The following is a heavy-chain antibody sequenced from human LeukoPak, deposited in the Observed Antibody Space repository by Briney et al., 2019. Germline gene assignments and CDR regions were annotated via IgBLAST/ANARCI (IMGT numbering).Heavy chain of an antibody. D-gene: IGHD3-22*01. J-gene: IGHJ4*02. CDR1: GGSINSGGYY. CDR3: ARGGYESSGYSVYFFDY. CDR2: ICYSGKT. Sequence: SETLSLTCTVSGGSINSGGYYWSWLRQHPGEGLEWIGYICYSGKTYYNPSLESRVTISIDTSKNQFSLKLSSVTAADTAVYYCARGGYESSGYSVYFFDYWGQGTLVTVSS. V-gene: IGHV4-31*03.